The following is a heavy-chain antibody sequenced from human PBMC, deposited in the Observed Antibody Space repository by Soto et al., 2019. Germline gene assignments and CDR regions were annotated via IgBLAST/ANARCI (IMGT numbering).Heavy chain of an antibody. CDR1: GFTFSDYY. CDR3: ARDRRGQQLTDY. D-gene: IGHD6-13*01. J-gene: IGHJ4*02. Sequence: GGSLRLSCAASGFTFSDYYMSWIRQAPGKGLEWVSYISSSSSYTNYADSVKGRFTISRDNAKNSLYLQMNSLRAEDTAVYYCARDRRGQQLTDYWGQGTLVTVSS. V-gene: IGHV3-11*06. CDR2: ISSSSSYT.